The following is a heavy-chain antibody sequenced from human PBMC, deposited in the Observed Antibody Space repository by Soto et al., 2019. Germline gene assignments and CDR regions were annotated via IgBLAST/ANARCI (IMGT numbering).Heavy chain of an antibody. CDR3: ARVRGVITVTTSGNHWFDP. CDR2: INPNSGGT. J-gene: IGHJ5*02. Sequence: QVQLVQSGAEVKKPGASVKVSCKASGYTFTGYYMHWVRQAPGQGLEWMGWINPNSGGTNYAQKLQGRVTMTRDTSISTAYMELSRLRSDDTAVYYCARVRGVITVTTSGNHWFDPWGQGTLVTVS. CDR1: GYTFTGYY. D-gene: IGHD1-7*01. V-gene: IGHV1-2*02.